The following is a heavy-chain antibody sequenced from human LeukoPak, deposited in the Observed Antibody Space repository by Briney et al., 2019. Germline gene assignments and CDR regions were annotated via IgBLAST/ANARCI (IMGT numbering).Heavy chain of an antibody. Sequence: GGSLRLSCAASGFTVSSNYMSWVRQAPGKGLEWVSIIYSGGSTFYADSVKGRFTISRDNSKNTLYLQMNSLRAEDTAVYYCAKDLAVVTPVWYFDLWGRGTPVTVSS. CDR3: AKDLAVVTPVWYFDL. V-gene: IGHV3-53*05. CDR1: GFTVSSNY. D-gene: IGHD4-23*01. CDR2: IYSGGST. J-gene: IGHJ2*01.